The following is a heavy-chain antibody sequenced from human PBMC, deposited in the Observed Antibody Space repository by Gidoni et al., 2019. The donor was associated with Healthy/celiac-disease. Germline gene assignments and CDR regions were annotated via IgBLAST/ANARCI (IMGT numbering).Heavy chain of an antibody. V-gene: IGHV3-66*02. CDR1: GFTVSSNY. D-gene: IGHD3-3*01. Sequence: EVQLVESGGGLVQPGGSLRLSCAASGFTVSSNYMSWVRQAPGKGLEWVSVIYSGGSTYNADSVKGRFTISRDNSKNTLYLQMNSLRAEDTAVYYCARSPFWSEAQTFDYWGQGTLVTVSS. CDR2: IYSGGST. J-gene: IGHJ4*02. CDR3: ARSPFWSEAQTFDY.